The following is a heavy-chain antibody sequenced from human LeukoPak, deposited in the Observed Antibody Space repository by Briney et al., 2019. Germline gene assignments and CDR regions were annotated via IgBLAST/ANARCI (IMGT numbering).Heavy chain of an antibody. D-gene: IGHD2-2*02. J-gene: IGHJ2*01. V-gene: IGHV4-61*02. CDR3: ARALAPGYQPLYPRVGWYFDL. CDR2: IYTSGST. CDR1: GGSISSGSYY. Sequence: SETLSLTCTVSGGSISSGSYYWSWIRQPDGKGLEGIGRIYTSGSTNYNPSLKSRVTISVDTSKNQFSLKLSSVTAADTVVYYCARALAPGYQPLYPRVGWYFDLWGHGTLVTVSS.